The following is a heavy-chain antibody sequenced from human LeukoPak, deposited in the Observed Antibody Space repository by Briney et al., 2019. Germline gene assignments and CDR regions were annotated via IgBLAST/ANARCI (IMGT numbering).Heavy chain of an antibody. Sequence: GGSLRLSCAASGFTFSSYGMHWVRQAPGKGLEWVAFIRYDGSNKYYADSVKGRFTISRDNSKNTLYLQMNSLRAEDTAVYYCAKDCAYGSGSYEYYYYYMDVWGKGTTVTISS. J-gene: IGHJ6*03. V-gene: IGHV3-30*02. D-gene: IGHD3-10*01. CDR3: AKDCAYGSGSYEYYYYYMDV. CDR2: IRYDGSNK. CDR1: GFTFSSYG.